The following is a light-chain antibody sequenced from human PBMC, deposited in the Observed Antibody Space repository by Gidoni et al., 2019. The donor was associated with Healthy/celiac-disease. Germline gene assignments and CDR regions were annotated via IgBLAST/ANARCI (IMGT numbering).Light chain of an antibody. CDR1: QDISNY. J-gene: IGKJ3*01. CDR3: QQYDNLPIFT. V-gene: IGKV1-33*01. CDR2: DAS. Sequence: IQMTQSPSSLSASVGDRGTITCQASQDISNYLNWYQQKPGKAPKLLIYDASNLETGVPSRFSGSGSGTDFTFTISSLQPEDIATYYCQQYDNLPIFTFXPXPKVDIK.